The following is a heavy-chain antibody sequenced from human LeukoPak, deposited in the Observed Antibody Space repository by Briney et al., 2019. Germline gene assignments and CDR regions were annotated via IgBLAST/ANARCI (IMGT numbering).Heavy chain of an antibody. CDR2: ISSGSSYI. Sequence: GGSLRLSRAASGFTFSSYSMNWVRQAPGKGLEWVSWISSGSSYIFYADSVKGRFTISRDNSKNTLYLQMNSLRAEDTAVYYCAKESGEDCSGGSCYHTPFDYWGQGTLVTVSS. CDR3: AKESGEDCSGGSCYHTPFDY. J-gene: IGHJ4*02. V-gene: IGHV3-21*01. CDR1: GFTFSSYS. D-gene: IGHD2-15*01.